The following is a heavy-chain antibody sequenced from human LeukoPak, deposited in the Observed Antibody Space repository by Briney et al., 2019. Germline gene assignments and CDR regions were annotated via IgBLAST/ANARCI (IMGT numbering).Heavy chain of an antibody. CDR3: TRDPRLSLY. Sequence: PGGSLRLSCAASGFTFSGHSMTWIPQAPGKGLEWLTNSGGSGRNIQYADSVKGRITISRDNSKNVLYLKMNSLRDEDTAVYYCTRDPRLSLYWGQGTLVTVS. CDR2: SGGSGRNI. D-gene: IGHD2-21*01. CDR1: GFTFSGHS. J-gene: IGHJ4*02. V-gene: IGHV3-11*01.